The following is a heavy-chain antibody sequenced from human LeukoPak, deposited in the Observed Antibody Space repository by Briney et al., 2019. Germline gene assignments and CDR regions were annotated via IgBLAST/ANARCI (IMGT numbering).Heavy chain of an antibody. V-gene: IGHV4-59*01. D-gene: IGHD4-17*01. Sequence: PSETLSLTCTVSGGSLRSYYWSWIRQPPGKGLEWIGYIYYTGSTNYNPSLKSRLTISVDTAKNQFSLKLRSVTAADTAVYYCARVPMTTVTFFDYWGQGTLVTVSS. CDR1: GGSLRSYY. CDR3: ARVPMTTVTFFDY. CDR2: IYYTGST. J-gene: IGHJ4*02.